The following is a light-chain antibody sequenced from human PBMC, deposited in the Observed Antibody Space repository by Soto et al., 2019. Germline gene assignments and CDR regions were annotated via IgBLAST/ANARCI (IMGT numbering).Light chain of an antibody. Sequence: DIVLTQSRPTLSFSAGETAPPSCVDSQSVSSYLAWYQQKPGQAPRLLIDDASNRATGIPDRFSGSGSGTDFTLTISRLQPEDFAVYYYQQYGSSPITFGQGTRLEIK. CDR3: QQYGSSPIT. J-gene: IGKJ5*01. CDR2: DAS. CDR1: QSVSSY. V-gene: IGKV3D-20*01.